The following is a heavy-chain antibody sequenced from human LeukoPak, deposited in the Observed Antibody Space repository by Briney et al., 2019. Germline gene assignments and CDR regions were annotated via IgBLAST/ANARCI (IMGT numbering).Heavy chain of an antibody. D-gene: IGHD6-19*01. Sequence: GRSLRLSCAASGFTFSSYGMHWVRQAPGKGLEWVAVISYDGSNKYYADSVKGRFTISRDNSKNTLYLQMNSLRAEDTAVYYCAREVAGGRFYYYYCMDVWGKGTSVTVSS. V-gene: IGHV3-30*03. CDR3: AREVAGGRFYYYYCMDV. CDR2: ISYDGSNK. CDR1: GFTFSSYG. J-gene: IGHJ6*03.